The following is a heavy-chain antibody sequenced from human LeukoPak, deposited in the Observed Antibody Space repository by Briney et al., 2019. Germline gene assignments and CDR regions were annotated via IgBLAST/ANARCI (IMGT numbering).Heavy chain of an antibody. V-gene: IGHV3-9*03. J-gene: IGHJ4*02. CDR2: ISWNSGSI. CDR3: ATLGGDFDY. CDR1: GFTFDDYA. Sequence: TGGSLRLSCAASGFTFDDYAMHWVRQAPGKGLEWVSGISWNSGSIGYADPVKGRFTISRDNAKNSLYLQMNSLRAEDMALYYCATLGGDFDYWGQGTLVTVSS. D-gene: IGHD3-16*01.